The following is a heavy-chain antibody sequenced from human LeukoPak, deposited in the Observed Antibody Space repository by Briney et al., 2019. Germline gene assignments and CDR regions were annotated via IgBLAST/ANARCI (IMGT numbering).Heavy chain of an antibody. CDR3: ARAHLGYCSSTTCYMSWFDP. J-gene: IGHJ5*02. V-gene: IGHV4-31*03. CDR2: IHYSGTS. Sequence: SETLSLTCTVSGGSINSGSYYWSRIRQHPGKGLEWIAYIHYSGTSFYNPSLKSRVTISIDTSKTQFSLKLSSVTAADTAVYYCARAHLGYCSSTTCYMSWFDPWGQGTLVTVSS. D-gene: IGHD2-2*02. CDR1: GGSINSGSYY.